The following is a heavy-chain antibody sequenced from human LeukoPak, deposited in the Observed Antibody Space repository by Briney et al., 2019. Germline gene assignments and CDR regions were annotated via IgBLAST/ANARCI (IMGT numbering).Heavy chain of an antibody. CDR3: AKNLEPFDV. CDR2: IGDAGT. V-gene: IGHV3-23*01. Sequence: PGGSLRLSCAASGFTFNDFAMTWVRQAPGKGLEWVSSIGDAGTYYADSVKGRFTISRDNSKNMLYLQLNSLRAGDTAMYYCAKNLEPFDVRGQGTMVTVSS. CDR1: GFTFNDFA. D-gene: IGHD1-1*01. J-gene: IGHJ3*01.